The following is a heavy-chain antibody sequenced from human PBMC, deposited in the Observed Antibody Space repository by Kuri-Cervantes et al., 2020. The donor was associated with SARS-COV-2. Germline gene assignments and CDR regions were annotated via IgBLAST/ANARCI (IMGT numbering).Heavy chain of an antibody. CDR1: GYTFTSYG. J-gene: IGHJ4*02. CDR3: AGSVTGDLGDY. D-gene: IGHD7-27*01. V-gene: IGHV1-18*01. Sequence: ASVKVSCKASGYTFTSYGISWVRQAPGQGLEWMGWISAYNAYTDYAQKFKGRVTMTTDTTTSTAYMELRRLTSGDTAIYYCAGSVTGDLGDYWGQGTLVTVSS. CDR2: ISAYNAYT.